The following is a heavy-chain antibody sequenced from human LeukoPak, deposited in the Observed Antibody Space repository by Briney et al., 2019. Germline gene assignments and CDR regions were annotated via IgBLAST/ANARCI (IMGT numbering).Heavy chain of an antibody. Sequence: ASVKVSCKASGYTFTGYYMHWVRQAPGQGLEWMGWINPNSGGTNYAQKFQGWVTMTRDTSISTAYMELSRLRSDDTAVYYCARAGGSGSLDYYSMDVWGQGTTVTVSS. D-gene: IGHD3-10*01. J-gene: IGHJ6*02. CDR1: GYTFTGYY. V-gene: IGHV1-2*04. CDR3: ARAGGSGSLDYYSMDV. CDR2: INPNSGGT.